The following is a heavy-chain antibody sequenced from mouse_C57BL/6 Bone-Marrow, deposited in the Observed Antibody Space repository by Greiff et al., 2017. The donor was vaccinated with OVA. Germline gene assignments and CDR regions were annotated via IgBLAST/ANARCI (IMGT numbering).Heavy chain of an antibody. J-gene: IGHJ3*01. CDR2: IDPEDGET. V-gene: IGHV14-2*01. CDR1: GFNINDYY. CDR3: GRWVTTGWFAY. D-gene: IGHD2-2*01. Sequence: VQLQQSGAELVKPGASVKLSCTASGFNINDYYMHWVKQRPEQGLEWIGRIDPEDGETNYDQKFQGKATIPADTSSNTAYLQLSSLTSEDTAVYYCGRWVTTGWFAYWGQGTTVTVSA.